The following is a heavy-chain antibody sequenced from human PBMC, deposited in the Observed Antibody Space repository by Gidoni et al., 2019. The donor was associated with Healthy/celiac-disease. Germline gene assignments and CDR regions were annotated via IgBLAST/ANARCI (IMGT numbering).Heavy chain of an antibody. V-gene: IGHV3-33*01. D-gene: IGHD1-1*01. CDR3: ARVGNTNLYYYYYYMDV. CDR1: GFTFSSYG. Sequence: QVQLVESGGGVVQPGRSLRLSCAASGFTFSSYGMHWVRQAPGKGLEWVAVIWYDGSNKYYADSVKGRFTISRDNSKNTLYLQMNSLRAEDTAVYYCARVGNTNLYYYYYYMDVWGKGTTVTVSS. J-gene: IGHJ6*03. CDR2: IWYDGSNK.